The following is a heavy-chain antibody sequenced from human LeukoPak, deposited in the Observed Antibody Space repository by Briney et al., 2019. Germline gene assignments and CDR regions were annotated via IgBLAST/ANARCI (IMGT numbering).Heavy chain of an antibody. CDR3: AKDPYSGSFEYFQH. J-gene: IGHJ1*01. Sequence: GGSLRLSCAVSGFTFSSYAMSWVRQAPGKGLEWVAVISHDGSKKYYADSVKGRFTISRDNSKNTLYLQMNSLRDEDTAVYYCAKDPYSGSFEYFQHWGQGTLVTVSS. CDR2: ISHDGSKK. D-gene: IGHD1-26*01. CDR1: GFTFSSYA. V-gene: IGHV3-30*18.